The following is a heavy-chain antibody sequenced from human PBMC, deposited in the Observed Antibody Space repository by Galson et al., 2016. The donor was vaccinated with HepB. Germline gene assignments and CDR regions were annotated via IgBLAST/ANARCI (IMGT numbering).Heavy chain of an antibody. CDR2: IYYSGST. V-gene: IGHV4-31*03. J-gene: IGHJ2*01. CDR1: GGSISSGGSY. CDR3: ARGSGYGYWYFDL. D-gene: IGHD5-12*01. Sequence: TLSLTCTVSGGSISSGGSYWNWIRQHPGKGLEWIGYIYYSGSTYYNPSLKSRVSISVDTSKIQFSLKLSSVTVADTAVYYCARGSGYGYWYFDLWGRGTLVSVSS.